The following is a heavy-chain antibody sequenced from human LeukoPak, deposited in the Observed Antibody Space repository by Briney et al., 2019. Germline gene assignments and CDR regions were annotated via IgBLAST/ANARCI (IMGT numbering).Heavy chain of an antibody. Sequence: SETLSPTCTVSGGSISSYYWSWIRQPPGKGLEWIGYIYYSGSTNYNPSLKSRVTISVDTSKNQFSLKLSSVTAADTAVYYCARLGTAAADYWGQGTLVTVSS. CDR1: GGSISSYY. D-gene: IGHD6-13*01. J-gene: IGHJ4*02. CDR2: IYYSGST. V-gene: IGHV4-59*08. CDR3: ARLGTAAADY.